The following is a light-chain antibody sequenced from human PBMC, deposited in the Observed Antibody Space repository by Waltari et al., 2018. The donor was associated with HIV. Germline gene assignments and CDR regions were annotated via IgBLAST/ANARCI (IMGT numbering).Light chain of an antibody. CDR1: QSISSW. J-gene: IGKJ1*01. CDR3: QQYNGYSRT. V-gene: IGKV1-5*03. Sequence: DIQMTQSPSTLSASVGDRITITCRASQSISSWLAWYQQKPGKAPKLLIYKASSLESGVPSRFSGSGSGTEFTLTISSLQPDDFATYYCQQYNGYSRTFGQGTKVEIK. CDR2: KAS.